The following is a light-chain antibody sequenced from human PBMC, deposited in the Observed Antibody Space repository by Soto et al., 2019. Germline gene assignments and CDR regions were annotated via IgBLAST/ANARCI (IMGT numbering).Light chain of an antibody. V-gene: IGKV4-1*01. CDR3: QQYYSTPIT. CDR2: WAS. Sequence: IVMTQSPDSLAVSLGERATINWKSSQIVLYSSNNKSYLAWYQQKPGQPLKLLIYWASTRESGVPDRFSGSGSGTDFTLTISSLQAEDVAVYYCQQYYSTPITFGPGTRLEIK. CDR1: QIVLYSSNNKSY. J-gene: IGKJ5*01.